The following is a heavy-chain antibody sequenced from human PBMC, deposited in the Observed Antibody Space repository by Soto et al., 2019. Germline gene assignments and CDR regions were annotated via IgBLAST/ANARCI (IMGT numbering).Heavy chain of an antibody. D-gene: IGHD2-15*01. CDR1: CGSIDNSHSL. V-gene: IGHV4-39*01. CDR3: LRVVEAATRHTDSDS. J-gene: IGHJ4*02. Sequence: PSETLSLAFEVSCGSIDNSHSLWVFFRHPPGKGLEFIGSFYYIGCAYYIPSLKGRFTVSVDTSTHQLPLRVNSVPAADTAVYYCLRVVEAATRHTDSDSWGQGILVTVSS. CDR2: FYYIGCA.